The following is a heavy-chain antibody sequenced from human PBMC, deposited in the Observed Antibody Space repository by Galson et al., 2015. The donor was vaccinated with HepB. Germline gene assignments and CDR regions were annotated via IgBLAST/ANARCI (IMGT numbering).Heavy chain of an antibody. D-gene: IGHD3-10*01. CDR1: GFIFSTYW. CDR2: IKEDGSEK. J-gene: IGHJ6*02. CDR3: ARVKRGEWYSYYYYGMDV. Sequence: SLRLSCAASGFIFSTYWMNWVRQAPGKELEWVANIKEDGSEKNYVDSVKGRFTISRDNAKNSLYLQMNSLRAEDTAVYYCARVKRGEWYSYYYYGMDVWGQGTTVT. V-gene: IGHV3-7*05.